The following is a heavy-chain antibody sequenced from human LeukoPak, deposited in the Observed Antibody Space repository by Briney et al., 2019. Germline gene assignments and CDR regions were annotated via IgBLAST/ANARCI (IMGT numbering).Heavy chain of an antibody. CDR3: VLYNWFDP. CDR1: GFTFSSYE. J-gene: IGHJ5*02. V-gene: IGHV3-48*03. Sequence: GGSLRLSCAASGFTFSSYEVNWVRQAPGKGVEWVSYISSSGSTIYYADSVKGRFTISRDDAKNSLYLQMNSLRAEDTAIYYCVLYNWFDPWGQGTLVTVSS. CDR2: ISSSGSTI.